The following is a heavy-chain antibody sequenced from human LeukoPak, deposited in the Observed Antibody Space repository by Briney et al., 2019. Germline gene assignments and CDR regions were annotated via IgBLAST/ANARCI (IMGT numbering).Heavy chain of an antibody. J-gene: IGHJ4*02. CDR2: IYYSGST. CDR3: ACRRSIENNYFDY. V-gene: IGHV4-59*12. CDR1: GGSISSYY. Sequence: SETLSLTCTVSGGSISSYYWSWIRQPPGKGLEWIGYIYYSGSTYYNPSLKSRVIISIDTSKNQFSLKLTSVTAADTAVYCCACRRSIENNYFDYWGQGTLVTVSS. D-gene: IGHD5-24*01.